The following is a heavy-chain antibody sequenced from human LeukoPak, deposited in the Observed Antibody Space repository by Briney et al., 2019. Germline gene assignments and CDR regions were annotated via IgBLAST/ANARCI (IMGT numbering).Heavy chain of an antibody. Sequence: GASVKVSCKASGYTFTSYDINWVRQATGQGLEWMGWMNPNSGNTGYAQKFQGRVTITRNTSISTAYMELSSLRSEDTAVYYCARLYGSGSYYYYYMDVWGKGTTVTASS. CDR1: GYTFTSYD. CDR3: ARLYGSGSYYYYYMDV. CDR2: MNPNSGNT. D-gene: IGHD3-10*01. V-gene: IGHV1-8*03. J-gene: IGHJ6*03.